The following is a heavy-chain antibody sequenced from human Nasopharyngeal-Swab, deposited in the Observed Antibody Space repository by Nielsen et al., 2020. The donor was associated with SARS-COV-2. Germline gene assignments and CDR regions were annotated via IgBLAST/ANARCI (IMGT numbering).Heavy chain of an antibody. CDR1: GCTCSSSG. V-gene: IGHV3-30-3*01. Sequence: SLQISGAVCGCTCSSSGMNGVRLAPGKGLEGVAVISYDGSNKYYADSVKGRFTISRDNSKNTLYLQMNSLRAEDTAVYYCARSWGGGYSFSLDYWGQGTLVTVSS. CDR2: ISYDGSNK. D-gene: IGHD2-15*01. CDR3: ARSWGGGYSFSLDY. J-gene: IGHJ4*02.